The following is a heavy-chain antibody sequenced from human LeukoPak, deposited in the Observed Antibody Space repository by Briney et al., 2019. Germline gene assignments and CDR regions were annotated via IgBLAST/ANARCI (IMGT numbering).Heavy chain of an antibody. Sequence: GGSLRLSCAASGFTFDDYGMSWVRQAPGKGLESASGINWNGGSTGYADSVKGRFTISRDNAKNSLYLQMNSLRAEDTALYYCARDFHDSSGYYTYFFDYWGQGTLVTVSS. J-gene: IGHJ4*02. CDR1: GFTFDDYG. D-gene: IGHD3-22*01. CDR2: INWNGGST. CDR3: ARDFHDSSGYYTYFFDY. V-gene: IGHV3-20*04.